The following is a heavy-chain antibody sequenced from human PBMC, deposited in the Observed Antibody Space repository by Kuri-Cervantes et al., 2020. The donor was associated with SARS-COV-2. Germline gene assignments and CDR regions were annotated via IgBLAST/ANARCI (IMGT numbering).Heavy chain of an antibody. CDR3: ARDGIITISYYYYYGMDV. J-gene: IGHJ6*02. CDR2: ISSSSSTI. D-gene: IGHD3-9*01. CDR1: GFTFSTYR. V-gene: IGHV3-48*02. Sequence: GGSLRLSCAASGFTFSTYRMHWVRQAPGKGLEWVSYISSSSSTIYYADSVKGRFTISRDNAKNSLYLQMNSLRDEDTAVYYCARDGIITISYYYYYGMDVWGQGTTVTVSS.